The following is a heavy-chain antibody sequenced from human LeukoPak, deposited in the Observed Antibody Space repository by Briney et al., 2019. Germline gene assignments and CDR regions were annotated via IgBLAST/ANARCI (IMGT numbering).Heavy chain of an antibody. CDR3: ARHVMGDGGYCSSTSCLKNPYYFDY. V-gene: IGHV4-4*07. J-gene: IGHJ4*02. Sequence: PSETLSLTCTVSGGSISSYYWSWIRQPAGKGLEWIGRIYTSGSTNYNPSLKSRVTMSVDTSKNQFSLKLSSVTAADTAVYYCARHVMGDGGYCSSTSCLKNPYYFDYWGQGTLVTVSS. D-gene: IGHD2-2*03. CDR2: IYTSGST. CDR1: GGSISSYY.